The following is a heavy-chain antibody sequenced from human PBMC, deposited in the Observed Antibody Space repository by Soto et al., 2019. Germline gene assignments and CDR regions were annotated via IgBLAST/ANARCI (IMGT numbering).Heavy chain of an antibody. V-gene: IGHV4-59*01. Sequence: PSWTLSLTCTVSGGSIRRYYWSWIRQPPGKGLEWIGYMYNTGSTVYNPSFKSRVTISVDTSKNQFSLKLNSVTAADTAVYYCARDLWGYCGTDCYPLDVWGQGTTVTVSS. CDR1: GGSIRRYY. CDR3: ARDLWGYCGTDCYPLDV. D-gene: IGHD2-21*02. J-gene: IGHJ6*02. CDR2: MYNTGST.